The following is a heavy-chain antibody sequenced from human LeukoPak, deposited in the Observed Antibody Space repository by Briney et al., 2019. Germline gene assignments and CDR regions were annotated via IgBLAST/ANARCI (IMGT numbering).Heavy chain of an antibody. J-gene: IGHJ3*02. CDR1: GFTFSNAW. D-gene: IGHD5-18*01. CDR3: TTIGYSYGHDAFDI. V-gene: IGHV3-15*01. Sequence: GGSLRLSCAASGFTFSNAWMSWVRQAPGKGLEWVGRIKSKTDGGTTDYAAPVKGRFTISRDDSKNTLYLQMNSLKTEDTAVYYCTTIGYSYGHDAFDIWGQGTMVTVSS. CDR2: IKSKTDGGTT.